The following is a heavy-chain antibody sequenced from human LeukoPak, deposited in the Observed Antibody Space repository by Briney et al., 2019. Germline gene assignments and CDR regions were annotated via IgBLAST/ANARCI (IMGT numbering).Heavy chain of an antibody. CDR1: GYTFRQYS. J-gene: IGHJ3*02. V-gene: IGHV1-18*01. CDR3: ARDYILPLETDNGDGFAI. CDR2: VSPSHTTR. D-gene: IGHD3-3*02. Sequence: ASVKVSCKASGYTFRQYSISWVRQVPGKGLEWMGWVSPSHTTRVYAQQFQGRVTMTADTNTNTVSMELRSLRSDDTAVYFCARDYILPLETDNGDGFAIWGQGTVVSVSS.